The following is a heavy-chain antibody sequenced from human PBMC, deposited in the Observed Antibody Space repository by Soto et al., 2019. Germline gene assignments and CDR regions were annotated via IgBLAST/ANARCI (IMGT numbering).Heavy chain of an antibody. J-gene: IGHJ4*02. Sequence: GASAKVSCNASGGTFSSYAIGWMRQAPGQGLEWMGGIINIFGTEKYEQKFQGRVTITADESTSTDYMEMSSMRSEDTAVYYCARDKAMNTVVTPNFDYWGQGTLVTVSS. CDR1: GGTFSSYA. CDR3: ARDKAMNTVVTPNFDY. CDR2: IINIFGTE. V-gene: IGHV1-69*13. D-gene: IGHD4-17*01.